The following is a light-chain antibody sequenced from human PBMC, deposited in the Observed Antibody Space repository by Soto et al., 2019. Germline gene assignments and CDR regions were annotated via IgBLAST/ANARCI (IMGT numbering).Light chain of an antibody. CDR1: QSVTSNY. V-gene: IGKV3-20*01. J-gene: IGKJ1*01. CDR2: AAS. Sequence: EVVLTQSPGTVSLSPGERATLSCRASQSVTSNYLAWYQQKPGQAPRLLIYAASSRATGIPDRFRGSGSGTDFSLTISRLEPEDFAVYYCQQYGSSLTWTFGQGTKVEIK. CDR3: QQYGSSLTWT.